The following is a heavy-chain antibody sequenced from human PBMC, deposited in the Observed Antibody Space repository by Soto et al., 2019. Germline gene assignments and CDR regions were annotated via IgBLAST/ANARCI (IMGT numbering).Heavy chain of an antibody. CDR3: AKASSGSVAEDY. CDR2: ITGSGAVT. CDR1: GFIFRSYA. D-gene: IGHD6-19*01. J-gene: IGHJ4*02. Sequence: GGSLRLSCAASGFIFRSYAMSWVRQAPGKGLEWVSVITGSGAVTYYADSMKGRFTISRDNSRNTLYLQMNGLRVEDTAVYYCAKASSGSVAEDYWGQGTLVTVSS. V-gene: IGHV3-23*01.